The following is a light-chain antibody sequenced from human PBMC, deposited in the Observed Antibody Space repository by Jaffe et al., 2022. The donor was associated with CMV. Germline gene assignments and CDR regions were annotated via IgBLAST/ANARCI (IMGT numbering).Light chain of an antibody. J-gene: IGLJ3*02. CDR3: QSYDSNLSGWV. CDR2: GNT. Sequence: QSVLTQPPSVSGAPGQRVTISCTGSSSNIGAVYDVHWYQQLPGTAPKLLIYGNTNRPSGVPDRFSGSKSGTSASLAITGLQAEDEADYYCQSYDSNLSGWVFGGGTKLTVL. V-gene: IGLV1-40*01. CDR1: SSNIGAVYD.